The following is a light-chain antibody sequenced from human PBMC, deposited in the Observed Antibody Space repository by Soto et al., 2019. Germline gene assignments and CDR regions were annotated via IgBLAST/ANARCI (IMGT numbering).Light chain of an antibody. J-gene: IGLJ2*01. CDR3: QTGATGIPV. CDR2: FNIAGSH. Sequence: QSVLTQSPSASAALGASVKLTCTLSSGHSRYAIAWHQQQPEKGPRYWMKFNIAGSHSKGDGIPDRFSGSSSGAERYLTISSLQSEDEGDYYCQTGATGIPVFGGGTQLTVL. V-gene: IGLV4-69*01. CDR1: SGHSRYA.